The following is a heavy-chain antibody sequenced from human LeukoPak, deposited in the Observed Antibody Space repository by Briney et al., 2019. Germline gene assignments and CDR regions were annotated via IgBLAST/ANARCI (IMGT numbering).Heavy chain of an antibody. J-gene: IGHJ4*02. CDR1: GFTFSSYA. CDR3: ARERSSRLDY. D-gene: IGHD6-13*01. Sequence: GGSLRLSCAASGFTFSSYAMHWVHQAPGKGLEWVAVISYDGSNKYYADSVKGRFTISRDNSKNTLYLQMNSLRAEDTAVYYCARERSSRLDYWGQGTLVTVSS. V-gene: IGHV3-30*04. CDR2: ISYDGSNK.